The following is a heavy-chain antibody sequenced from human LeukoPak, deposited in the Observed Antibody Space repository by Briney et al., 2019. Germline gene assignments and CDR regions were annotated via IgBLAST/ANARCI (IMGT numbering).Heavy chain of an antibody. Sequence: GGSLRLSCAASGFTFSSYATSWVRQAPGKGLEWVSAISGSGGSTYYADSVKGRFTISRDNSKNTLYLQMNSLRAEDTAVYYCAKDRYPGIAVAVGDYWGQGTLVTVSS. CDR3: AKDRYPGIAVAVGDY. J-gene: IGHJ4*02. CDR1: GFTFSSYA. CDR2: ISGSGGST. D-gene: IGHD6-19*01. V-gene: IGHV3-23*01.